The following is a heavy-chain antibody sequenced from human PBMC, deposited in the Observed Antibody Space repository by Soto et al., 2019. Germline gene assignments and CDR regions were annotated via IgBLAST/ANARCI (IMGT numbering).Heavy chain of an antibody. CDR2: ISGSGGST. D-gene: IGHD3-10*01. J-gene: IGHJ5*02. CDR1: GFTFSIYA. CDR3: AKAPYGSGTSRFDP. V-gene: IGHV3-23*01. Sequence: PGGSLRLSCAASGFTFSIYAMSWVRHAPGKGLEWVSAISGSGGSTYYADSVKGRFTISRDNSKNTLYLQMNSLRAEDTAVYYCAKAPYGSGTSRFDPWGQGTLVTVSS.